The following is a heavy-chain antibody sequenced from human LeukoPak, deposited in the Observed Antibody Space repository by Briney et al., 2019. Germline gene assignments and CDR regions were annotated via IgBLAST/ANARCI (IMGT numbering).Heavy chain of an antibody. CDR3: ATEQWLAPPPDS. Sequence: GGSLRLSCAASGFTFSKYWMLWVRQAPGKGLESVSRINTDGTVTTYADSVKGRFTVSRGNADNTMFLQMNSVRDEDTAVYYCATEQWLAPPPDSWGQGTPVTVSS. CDR1: GFTFSKYW. D-gene: IGHD6-19*01. J-gene: IGHJ4*02. CDR2: INTDGTVT. V-gene: IGHV3-74*01.